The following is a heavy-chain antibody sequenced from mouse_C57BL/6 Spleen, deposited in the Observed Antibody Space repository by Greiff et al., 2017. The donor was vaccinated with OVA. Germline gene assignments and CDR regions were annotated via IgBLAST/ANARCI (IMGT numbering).Heavy chain of an antibody. V-gene: IGHV5-6*01. CDR2: ISSGGSYT. CDR3: ARDSSGLFAY. Sequence: EVQVVESGGDLVKPGGSLKLSCAASGFTFSSYGMSWVRQTPDKRLEWVATISSGGSYTYYPDSVKGRFTISRDNAKNTLYLQMSSLKSEDTAMYYCARDSSGLFAYWGQGTLVTVSA. CDR1: GFTFSSYG. J-gene: IGHJ3*01. D-gene: IGHD3-2*02.